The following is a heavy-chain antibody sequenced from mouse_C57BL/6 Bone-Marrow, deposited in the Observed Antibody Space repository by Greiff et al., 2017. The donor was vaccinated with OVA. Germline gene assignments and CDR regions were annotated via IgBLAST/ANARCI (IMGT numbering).Heavy chain of an antibody. CDR2: IDHENGDT. Sequence: VQLQQSGAELVRPGASVKLSCTASGFNIKDDYMHWVKERPEQGLEWIGWIDHENGDTEYASKFQGKATITADTSSKTFYLHLSSLTSEDTAVYYCTTYRYWGQGTTLTVSS. J-gene: IGHJ2*01. CDR3: TTYRY. CDR1: GFNIKDDY. V-gene: IGHV14-4*01.